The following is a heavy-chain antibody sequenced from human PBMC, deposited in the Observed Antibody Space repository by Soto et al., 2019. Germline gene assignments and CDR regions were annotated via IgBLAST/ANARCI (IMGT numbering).Heavy chain of an antibody. J-gene: IGHJ6*02. CDR1: GFTFSSYG. CDR3: AKAVQLWSYYYYGMDV. Sequence: QVQLVESGGGVVQPGRSLRLSCEASGFTFSSYGMHWVRQAPGKGLEWVAVISYDGSNKYYADSVEGRFTNSRDNSKNSRYMQLDSRGAEDTAVYYCAKAVQLWSYYYYGMDVWGQGTTVTVSS. D-gene: IGHD5-18*01. CDR2: ISYDGSNK. V-gene: IGHV3-30*18.